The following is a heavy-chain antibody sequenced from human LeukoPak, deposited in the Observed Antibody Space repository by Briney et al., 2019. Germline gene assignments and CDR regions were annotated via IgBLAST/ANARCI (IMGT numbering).Heavy chain of an antibody. CDR1: GYSFTSYW. Sequence: RGESLKISCKGSGYSFTSYWIGWVRQMPGKGLEWMGIIYPGDSDTRYSPSFQGQVTISADKSISTAYLQWSSLKASDTAMYYCASVSGSLNYYYYGMDVWGQGTTVTVSS. CDR3: ASVSGSLNYYYYGMDV. J-gene: IGHJ6*02. CDR2: IYPGDSDT. D-gene: IGHD3-10*01. V-gene: IGHV5-51*01.